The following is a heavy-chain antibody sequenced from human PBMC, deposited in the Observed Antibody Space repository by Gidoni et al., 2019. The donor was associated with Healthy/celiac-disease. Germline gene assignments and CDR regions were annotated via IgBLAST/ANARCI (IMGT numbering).Heavy chain of an antibody. CDR2: ISSSSSYI. J-gene: IGHJ5*02. D-gene: IGHD6-19*01. V-gene: IGHV3-21*01. Sequence: EVQLVESGGGLVKPGGSLRLSCAASGFTFSSYSMNWVRQAPGKGLEWVSSISSSSSYIYYADSVKGRFTISRDNAKNSLYLQMNSLRAEDTAVYYCAREQWLAQYNWFDPWGQGTLVTVSS. CDR1: GFTFSSYS. CDR3: AREQWLAQYNWFDP.